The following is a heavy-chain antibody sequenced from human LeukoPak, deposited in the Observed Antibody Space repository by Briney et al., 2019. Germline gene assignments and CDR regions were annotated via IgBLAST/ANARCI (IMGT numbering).Heavy chain of an antibody. D-gene: IGHD4-23*01. CDR2: ISWNGGST. V-gene: IGHV3-20*04. CDR1: GFTFDDYG. CDR3: ARARDYGGNAVFFDY. Sequence: GGSLRLSCAASGFTFDDYGMSWVRQAPGKGLEWVSGISWNGGSTVYADSVKDRFTISRDNAKSSLLLQMNSLRAEDTALYYCARARDYGGNAVFFDYWGQGTLVTVSS. J-gene: IGHJ4*02.